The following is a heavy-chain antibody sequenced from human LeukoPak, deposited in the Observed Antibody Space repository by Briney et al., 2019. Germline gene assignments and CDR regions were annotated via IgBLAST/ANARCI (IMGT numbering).Heavy chain of an antibody. J-gene: IGHJ6*03. Sequence: GGSLRLSCAASGFTFSSYSMNWVRQAPGKGLEWVSSISSSSSYIYYADSVKGRFTISRDNAKNSLYLQMNSLRAEDTAVYYCARVPGYYDILTGYYTTRWGNYYYYMDVWGKGTTVTISS. D-gene: IGHD3-9*01. CDR1: GFTFSSYS. CDR3: ARVPGYYDILTGYYTTRWGNYYYYMDV. V-gene: IGHV3-21*01. CDR2: ISSSSSYI.